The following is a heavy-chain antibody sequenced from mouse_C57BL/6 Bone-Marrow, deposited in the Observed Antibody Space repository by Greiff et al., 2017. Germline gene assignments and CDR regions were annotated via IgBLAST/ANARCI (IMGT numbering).Heavy chain of an antibody. D-gene: IGHD2-4*01. CDR1: GFSLSTFGMG. V-gene: IGHV8-8*01. Sequence: QVTLKESGPGILQPSQTLSLTCSFSGFSLSTFGMGVGWIRQPSGKGLEWLAHIWWDDDKYYNPALKSRLTISKDTSKNQVFLKIANVDTADTATYYCARAIYYDYDENFDVWGTGTTVTVAS. J-gene: IGHJ1*03. CDR2: IWWDDDK. CDR3: ARAIYYDYDENFDV.